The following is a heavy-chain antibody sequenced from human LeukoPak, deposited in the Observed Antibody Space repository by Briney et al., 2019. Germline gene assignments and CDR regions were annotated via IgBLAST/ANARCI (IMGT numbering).Heavy chain of an antibody. D-gene: IGHD2-2*01. Sequence: ASVKVSCKASGYTFTAYYMHWVRQAPGQGLEWMGWINPNSGGTYYAQKFQGRVAMTRDTSSSTAYMELSRLRSDDTAVYYCARDLRAAAAYYYYMDVWGKGTTVTISS. CDR3: ARDLRAAAAYYYYMDV. CDR2: INPNSGGT. J-gene: IGHJ6*03. V-gene: IGHV1-2*02. CDR1: GYTFTAYY.